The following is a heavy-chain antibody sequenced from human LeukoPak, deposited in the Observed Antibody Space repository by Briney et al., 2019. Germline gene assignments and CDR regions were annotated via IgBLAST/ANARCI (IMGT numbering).Heavy chain of an antibody. V-gene: IGHV3-15*01. CDR1: GFTFSNAW. CDR3: TTDPNYYDSSGYWPGYFDY. J-gene: IGHJ4*02. Sequence: GGSLRLSCAASGFTFSNAWMSWVRQAPGKGLEWVGRIKSKTDGGTTDYAAPVKGRFTISRDDSKNTLYLQMNSLKTEDTAVYYCTTDPNYYDSSGYWPGYFDYWGQGTLATVSS. D-gene: IGHD3-22*01. CDR2: IKSKTDGGTT.